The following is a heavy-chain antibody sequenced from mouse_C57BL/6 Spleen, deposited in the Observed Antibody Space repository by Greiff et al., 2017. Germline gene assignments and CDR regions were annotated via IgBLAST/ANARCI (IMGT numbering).Heavy chain of an antibody. CDR2: INPSTGGT. D-gene: IGHD2-2*01. J-gene: IGHJ3*01. Sequence: EVQLQQSGPELVKPGASVKISCKASGYSFTGYYMNWVKQSPEKSLEWIGEINPSTGGTTYNQKFKAKATLTVDKSSSTAYMQLKSLTSEDSAVYYCARGMGYPLAYWGQGTLVTVSA. V-gene: IGHV1-42*01. CDR1: GYSFTGYY. CDR3: ARGMGYPLAY.